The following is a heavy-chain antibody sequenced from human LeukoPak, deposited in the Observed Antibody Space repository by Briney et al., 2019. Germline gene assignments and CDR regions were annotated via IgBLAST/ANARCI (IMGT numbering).Heavy chain of an antibody. D-gene: IGHD2-2*01. Sequence: SETLSLTCAVYGGSFSGYYWSWIRRPPGKGLEWIGEINHSGSTNYNPSLKSRVTISVDTSKNQFSLKLSSVTAADTAVYYCARGRGFVVVPAARGSLYYFDYWGQGTLVTVSS. CDR2: INHSGST. J-gene: IGHJ4*02. CDR3: ARGRGFVVVPAARGSLYYFDY. CDR1: GGSFSGYY. V-gene: IGHV4-34*01.